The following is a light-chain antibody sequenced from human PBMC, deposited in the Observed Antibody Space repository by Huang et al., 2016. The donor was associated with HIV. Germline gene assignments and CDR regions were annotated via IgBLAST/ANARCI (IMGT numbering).Light chain of an antibody. J-gene: IGKJ1*01. V-gene: IGKV3-20*01. CDR1: QSVSSNY. CDR2: GVS. Sequence: EIVLAHSPGTLSLSPGERATLSCRASQSVSSNYLAWYQQRPGQAPRLLIYGVSSRATGIPDRVSVSGSGTDFTLTITGLDPEDFAVYYCQQYVSSPWTFGQGTKVEIK. CDR3: QQYVSSPWT.